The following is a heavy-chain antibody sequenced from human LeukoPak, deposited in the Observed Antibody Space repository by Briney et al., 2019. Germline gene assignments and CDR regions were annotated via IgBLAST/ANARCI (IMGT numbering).Heavy chain of an antibody. J-gene: IGHJ4*02. CDR2: ISYDGYNK. CDR1: GFTFSSYA. D-gene: IGHD2-15*01. CDR3: SKDGHGDGGRCYGSSDS. Sequence: PGRSLRLSCAASGFTFSSYAMHWVRQAQGKGLEWVAAISYDGYNKYYGDSVRGRFTISRDNSKNTLSLQMDSLKAEATALYYRSKDGHGDGGRCYGSSDSWAEGT. V-gene: IGHV3-30*04.